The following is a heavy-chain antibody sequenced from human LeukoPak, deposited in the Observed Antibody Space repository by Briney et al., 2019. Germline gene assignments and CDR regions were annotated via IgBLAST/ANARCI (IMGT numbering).Heavy chain of an antibody. V-gene: IGHV3-21*04. Sequence: PGGSLRLSCAASAFSLNTYNMNWVRQAPGKGLEWVSSISYTGTYIYYADSVKGRFTISRDNAQNSLYLQMNSLRAEDTAVYYCAKDLYYYDSSGFMFGGQGTLVTVSS. CDR3: AKDLYYYDSSGFMF. CDR2: ISYTGTYI. J-gene: IGHJ4*02. D-gene: IGHD3-22*01. CDR1: AFSLNTYN.